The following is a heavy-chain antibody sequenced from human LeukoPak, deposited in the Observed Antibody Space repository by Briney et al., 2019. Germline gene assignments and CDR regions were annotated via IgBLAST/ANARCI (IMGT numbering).Heavy chain of an antibody. CDR1: GFTFSSYS. V-gene: IGHV3-48*02. CDR2: ISPSSSNM. J-gene: IGHJ4*02. CDR3: ARAAYSSSPDF. D-gene: IGHD6-13*01. Sequence: SGGSLRLSCAASGFTFSSYSMNWVRQAPGKGLEWVSYISPSSSNMFYADSVKGRFTISRDNAKNSLYLHMNSLRDEDTAVYYCARAAYSSSPDFWGQGTRVTVSS.